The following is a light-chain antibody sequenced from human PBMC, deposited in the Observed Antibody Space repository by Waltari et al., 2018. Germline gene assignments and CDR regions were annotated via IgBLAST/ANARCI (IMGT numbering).Light chain of an antibody. J-gene: IGKJ4*01. CDR3: HQYNTLPLT. Sequence: DVQLIHSPSTLSASVGDGVTITCRASESVKNKLAWYQHQPGKAPKVLVHKASRLESGVASRFSGSGYGTEFTLTISSLEPDDFATYYCHQYNTLPLTFGGGTKVEIK. CDR1: ESVKNK. CDR2: KAS. V-gene: IGKV1-5*03.